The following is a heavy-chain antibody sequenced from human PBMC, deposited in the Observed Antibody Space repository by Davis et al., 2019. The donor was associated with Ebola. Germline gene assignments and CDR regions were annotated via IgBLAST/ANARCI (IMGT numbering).Heavy chain of an antibody. CDR2: IIPISGIP. Sequence: SVKVSCKAVGDTLTSYAMTWVRQAPGQGLEWMGGIIPISGIPSYAQKFQGRLTLTEDTSTDTAYMELSSLRSEDTAVYYCSVGGQDGGFDYWGQGTLVPVSS. D-gene: IGHD1-26*01. V-gene: IGHV1-69*10. CDR3: SVGGQDGGFDY. CDR1: GDTLTSYA. J-gene: IGHJ4*02.